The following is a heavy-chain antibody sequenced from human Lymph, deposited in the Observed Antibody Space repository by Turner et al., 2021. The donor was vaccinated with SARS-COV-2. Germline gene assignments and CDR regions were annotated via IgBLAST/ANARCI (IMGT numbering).Heavy chain of an antibody. V-gene: IGHV1-69*10. D-gene: IGHD6-13*01. CDR2: IIPILGIA. CDR1: GGTFSSYA. CDR3: ARIAGPGVGGGVFYYYYGMDV. J-gene: IGHJ6*02. Sequence: QVQLVQSGAEVKKPGSSVKVSCKASGGTFSSYAISWVRQAPGQGLEWMGGIIPILGIANYAQRFQGRVTITADKSTSTDYLERSSLRSEGTGVDYCARIAGPGVGGGVFYYYYGMDVWGQGTTVTVSS.